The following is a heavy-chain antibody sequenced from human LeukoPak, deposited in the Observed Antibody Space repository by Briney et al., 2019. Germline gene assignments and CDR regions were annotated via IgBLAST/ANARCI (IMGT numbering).Heavy chain of an antibody. CDR1: GFVVGGNY. CDR3: ARPTYGDSTRYGMDV. CDR2: IYSGGST. J-gene: IGHJ6*02. Sequence: GGSLRLSCAASGFVVGGNYMSWVRQAPGKGLEWVSVIYSGGSTYYADSVKGRFSTSRDRSTSTLFLQMDSLRVEDTAIYYCARPTYGDSTRYGMDVWGRGTTVIVSS. D-gene: IGHD2-21*02. V-gene: IGHV3-53*01.